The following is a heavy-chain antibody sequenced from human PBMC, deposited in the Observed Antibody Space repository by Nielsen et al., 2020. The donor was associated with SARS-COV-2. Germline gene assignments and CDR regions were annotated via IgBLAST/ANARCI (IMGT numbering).Heavy chain of an antibody. D-gene: IGHD1-1*01. CDR2: ITPFNGNT. Sequence: SVKVSCKASGYTLTSYGISWVRQAPRQALEGMGWITPFNGNTNYAQKFQDRVTITRDRSMSTAYMELSSLRSEDTAMYYCARRNDVGAFDIWVQGTMVTVSS. J-gene: IGHJ3*02. CDR1: GYTLTSYG. CDR3: ARRNDVGAFDI. V-gene: IGHV1-45*03.